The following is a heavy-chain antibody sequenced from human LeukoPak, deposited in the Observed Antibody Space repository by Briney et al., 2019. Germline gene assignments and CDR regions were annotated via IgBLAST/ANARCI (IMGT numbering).Heavy chain of an antibody. V-gene: IGHV3-21*01. J-gene: IGHJ4*02. Sequence: PGGSLRLSCAASGFTFSSYSMNWVRQAPGKGLEWVSSISSSSSYIYYADSVKGRFTISRDNAKNSLYLQMNSLRAEDTAVYYCARNYDSSGYPFDYWGQGTLVTLSS. D-gene: IGHD3-22*01. CDR1: GFTFSSYS. CDR2: ISSSSSYI. CDR3: ARNYDSSGYPFDY.